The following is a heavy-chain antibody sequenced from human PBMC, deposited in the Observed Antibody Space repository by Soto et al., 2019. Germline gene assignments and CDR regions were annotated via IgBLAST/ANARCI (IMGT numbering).Heavy chain of an antibody. V-gene: IGHV3-23*01. Sequence: GGSLRLSCAASGFTFSSYAMSWVRQAPGKGLEWVSAISGSGGSTYYADSVKGRFTISRDNAKNSLYLQMNSLRAEDTAVYYCARDGSWLVAAAGPFDYWGQGTLVTVSS. CDR3: ARDGSWLVAAAGPFDY. D-gene: IGHD6-13*01. CDR1: GFTFSSYA. CDR2: ISGSGGST. J-gene: IGHJ4*02.